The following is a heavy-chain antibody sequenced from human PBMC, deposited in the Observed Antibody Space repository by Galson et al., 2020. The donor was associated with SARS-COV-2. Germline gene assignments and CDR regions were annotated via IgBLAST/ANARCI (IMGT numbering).Heavy chain of an antibody. J-gene: IGHJ4*02. D-gene: IGHD3-10*01. V-gene: IGHV4-39*01. CDR3: ARWAFYGPGSSGAGFDH. Sequence: SETLSLTCTVSVGSVTSRSFYWSWIRQPPGKGLEWLGNMFFSGNTYYNPSLRSRVSMSIDTSKNQFSLTLSSVTAADTALYYCARWAFYGPGSSGAGFDHWGQGVLVTVAS. CDR2: MFFSGNT. CDR1: VGSVTSRSFY.